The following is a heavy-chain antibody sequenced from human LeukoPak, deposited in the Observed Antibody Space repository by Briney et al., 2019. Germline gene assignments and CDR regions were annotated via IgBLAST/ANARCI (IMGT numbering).Heavy chain of an antibody. Sequence: PGGSLRLSCAASGFTFSTYEMNWVRQAPGEGLEWVSYISISGTTIYYADSVKGRFTISRDNAKNSLYLQMNSLRVEDMAVYYCAREGLWGAARDAFDIWGQGTMVTVSS. CDR3: AREGLWGAARDAFDI. D-gene: IGHD6-6*01. V-gene: IGHV3-48*03. CDR1: GFTFSTYE. J-gene: IGHJ3*02. CDR2: ISISGTTI.